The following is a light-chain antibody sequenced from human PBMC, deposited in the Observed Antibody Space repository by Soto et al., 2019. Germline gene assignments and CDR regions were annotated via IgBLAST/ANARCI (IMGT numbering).Light chain of an antibody. CDR1: QETGTY. J-gene: IGKJ1*01. CDR3: QQFYNYPRT. V-gene: IGKV1-8*01. CDR2: DAS. Sequence: AIPMTQSPSSFSASAGDRVSITCRATQETGTYLAGYQQIPGKAPKLRNYDASTLQTGVPSRFSGSGSGTDFTLTISYLQPEDFGTYYCQQFYNYPRTFGQGTKVDIK.